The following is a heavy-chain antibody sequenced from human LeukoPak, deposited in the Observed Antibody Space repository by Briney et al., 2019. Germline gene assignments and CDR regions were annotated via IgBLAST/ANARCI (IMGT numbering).Heavy chain of an antibody. D-gene: IGHD6-13*01. V-gene: IGHV4-61*01. Sequence: SETLSLTCTVSGGSVSSGSYYWSWIRQPPGKGLEWIGYIYYSGSTNYNPSLKSRVTISVDTSKNQFSLKLSSVTAADTAVYYCARLNIRDGDSSSWYGPAFDIWGQGTMVTVSS. CDR3: ARLNIRDGDSSSWYGPAFDI. CDR2: IYYSGST. J-gene: IGHJ3*02. CDR1: GGSVSSGSYY.